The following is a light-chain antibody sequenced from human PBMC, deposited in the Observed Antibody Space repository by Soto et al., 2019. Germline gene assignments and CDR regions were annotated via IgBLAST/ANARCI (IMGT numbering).Light chain of an antibody. J-gene: IGLJ1*01. CDR3: SSYTSSSTLYV. CDR1: SSDVGGYNY. CDR2: DVS. V-gene: IGLV2-14*01. Sequence: QSALTQPASVSGSPGQSITISFTGTSSDVGGYNYVSWYQQHPGKAPKLMIYDVSNRPSGVSNRFSGSKSGNTASLTISGLQAEDEADYYCSSYTSSSTLYVLGTGTKLTVL.